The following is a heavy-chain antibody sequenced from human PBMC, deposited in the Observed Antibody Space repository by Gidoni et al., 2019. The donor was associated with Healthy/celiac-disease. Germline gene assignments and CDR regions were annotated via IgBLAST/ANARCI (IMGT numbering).Heavy chain of an antibody. D-gene: IGHD5-12*01. J-gene: IGHJ4*02. CDR1: GFPFSSYS. Sequence: EVQLVESGGGLVKPGGSLRLSCAASGFPFSSYSMNWVRQAPGKGLEWVSSISSSSSYIYYADSVKGRFTISRDNAKNSLYLQMNSLRAEDTAVYYCARTRDGYTLSGYFDYWGQGTLVTVSS. V-gene: IGHV3-21*01. CDR3: ARTRDGYTLSGYFDY. CDR2: ISSSSSYI.